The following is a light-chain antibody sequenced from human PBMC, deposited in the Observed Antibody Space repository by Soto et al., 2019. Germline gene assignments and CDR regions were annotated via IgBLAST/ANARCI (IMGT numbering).Light chain of an antibody. CDR3: LHEYKHPIT. CDR2: AAS. V-gene: IGKV1-6*01. J-gene: IGKJ5*01. Sequence: AIQMTQSPSALSASVGDRLTITCRASQGIGNDLAWYQQKPGKAPKLLIYAASSVTSGVPSRFSGSGSSTDFTLTSSSLQPEYFATYYCLHEYKHPITFGQGTRLEIK. CDR1: QGIGND.